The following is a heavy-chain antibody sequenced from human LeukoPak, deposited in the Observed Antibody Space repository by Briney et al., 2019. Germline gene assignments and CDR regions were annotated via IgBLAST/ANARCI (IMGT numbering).Heavy chain of an antibody. V-gene: IGHV1-18*01. D-gene: IGHD2-2*01. CDR1: GYTFTSYG. Sequence: ASVKVSCKASGYTFTSYGISWVRQAPGQGLEWMGWISAYNGNTNYAQKLQGRVTMTTDTSTSTAYMELRSLRSDDTAVYYCARAPNEYCSSTSCWFDLWGQGTLVTVSS. J-gene: IGHJ5*02. CDR2: ISAYNGNT. CDR3: ARAPNEYCSSTSCWFDL.